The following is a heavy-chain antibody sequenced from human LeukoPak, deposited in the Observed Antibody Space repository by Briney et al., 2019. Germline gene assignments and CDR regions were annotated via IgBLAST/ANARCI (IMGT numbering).Heavy chain of an antibody. CDR2: ISGSGGSK. J-gene: IGHJ4*02. D-gene: IGHD3-22*01. V-gene: IGHV3-23*01. Sequence: GGSLRLSCAASGFTFSSYAMSWVRQAPGKGLEWVSAISGSGGSKYYADSVKGRFTISRDNPKHTLYLQMNSLRAEDTAVYYCAKGTMISIVMAGNGRIDYWGQGTLVTVSS. CDR3: AKGTMISIVMAGNGRIDY. CDR1: GFTFSSYA.